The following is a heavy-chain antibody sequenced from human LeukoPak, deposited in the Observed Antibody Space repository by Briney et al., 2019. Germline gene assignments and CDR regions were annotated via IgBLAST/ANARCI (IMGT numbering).Heavy chain of an antibody. D-gene: IGHD4-17*01. CDR2: IYHSGST. CDR1: GGSISSSNW. J-gene: IGHJ4*02. Sequence: SETLSLTCAVSGGSISSSNWWSWVRQPPGKGLEWIGEIYHSGSTNYDPSLKSRVTLSVDTSKSQFSLKLSSVTAADTAVYYCARVRGDYGDYAFYFDYWGQGTLVTVSS. CDR3: ARVRGDYGDYAFYFDY. V-gene: IGHV4-4*02.